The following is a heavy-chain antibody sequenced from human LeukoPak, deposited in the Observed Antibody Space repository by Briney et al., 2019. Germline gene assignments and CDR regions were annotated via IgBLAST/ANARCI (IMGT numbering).Heavy chain of an antibody. D-gene: IGHD4-17*01. CDR1: GFTFSNYV. Sequence: GSLRLSCAASGFTFSNYVMSWVRQPPGKGLEWIGEIYHSGSTNYNPSLKSRVTISVDKSKNQFSLKLSSVTAADTAVYYCASEGDYGSSHYWGQGTLVTVSS. V-gene: IGHV4-4*02. CDR3: ASEGDYGSSHY. CDR2: IYHSGST. J-gene: IGHJ4*02.